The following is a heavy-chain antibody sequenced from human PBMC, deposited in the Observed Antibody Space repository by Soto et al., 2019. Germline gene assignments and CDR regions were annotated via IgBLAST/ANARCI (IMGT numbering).Heavy chain of an antibody. J-gene: IGHJ4*02. Sequence: GESLKISCKASGYTFTSYWITWVRQMPGKGLEWMGRIDPSDSSTKYSPSFQGHVTISTDKPITTAHLQWTSLKVSDTAIYYCAATGYTYGYHFDHWGQGTQVTVSS. V-gene: IGHV5-10-1*01. CDR2: IDPSDSST. CDR1: GYTFTSYW. CDR3: AATGYTYGYHFDH. D-gene: IGHD5-18*01.